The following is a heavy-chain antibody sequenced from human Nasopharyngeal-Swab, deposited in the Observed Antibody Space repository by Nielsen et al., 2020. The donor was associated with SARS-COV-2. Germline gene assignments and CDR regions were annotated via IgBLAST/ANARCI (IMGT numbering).Heavy chain of an antibody. D-gene: IGHD3-10*01. CDR3: ARDGDRGYYGSGPGDSWFDP. CDR2: IGTAGDT. J-gene: IGHJ5*02. V-gene: IGHV3-13*01. Sequence: GESLKISGAASGLTFSSYDMHWVRQATGKGLERVSAIGTAGDTYYPGSVKGRFTISRENAKNTLYLQMNSLRAEDTAVYYCARDGDRGYYGSGPGDSWFDPWGQGTLVTVSS. CDR1: GLTFSSYD.